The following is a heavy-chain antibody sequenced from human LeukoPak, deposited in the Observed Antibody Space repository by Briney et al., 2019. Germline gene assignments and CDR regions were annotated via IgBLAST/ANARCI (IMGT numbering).Heavy chain of an antibody. Sequence: GASVNVSCKASGYTFTGYYIHCVRRAPGQGLEWMGWINPNSGGTNYAQKFQGRVTMTRDTSISTAYMELSRLRSDDTAVYYCARDGYSSGWYMGEAAFDIWGQGTMVTVSS. CDR3: ARDGYSSGWYMGEAAFDI. V-gene: IGHV1-2*02. J-gene: IGHJ3*02. D-gene: IGHD6-19*01. CDR2: INPNSGGT. CDR1: GYTFTGYY.